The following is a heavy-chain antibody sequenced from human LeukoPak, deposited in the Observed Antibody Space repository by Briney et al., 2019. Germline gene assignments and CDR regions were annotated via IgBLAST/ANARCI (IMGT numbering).Heavy chain of an antibody. Sequence: GGSLRLSCAASGFRFSSYWMHWVRHVPGKGRVWVARIQYDGGTTNYADSVKGRFTISRDNAKKTLYVQMNSLRAEDTAVYYCARALVAGVTLNALDIWGQGTMVTVSS. J-gene: IGHJ3*02. CDR2: IQYDGGTT. CDR1: GFRFSSYW. CDR3: ARALVAGVTLNALDI. D-gene: IGHD2-15*01. V-gene: IGHV3-74*01.